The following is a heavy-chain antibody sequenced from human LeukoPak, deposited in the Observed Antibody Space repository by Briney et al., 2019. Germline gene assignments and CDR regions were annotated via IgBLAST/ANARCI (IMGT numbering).Heavy chain of an antibody. CDR3: AKKVVATSGQNWFDP. D-gene: IGHD2-15*01. J-gene: IGHJ5*02. CDR2: ISGDGTTT. CDR1: GFTFSSYW. V-gene: IGHV3-23*01. Sequence: GGSLRLSCAASGFTFSSYWMSWVRQALGRGLEWVSIISGDGTTTFYADSVKGRFTISRDNSKKTLYLQMNSLTAEDTAVYFCAKKVVATSGQNWFDPWGQGTLVTVSS.